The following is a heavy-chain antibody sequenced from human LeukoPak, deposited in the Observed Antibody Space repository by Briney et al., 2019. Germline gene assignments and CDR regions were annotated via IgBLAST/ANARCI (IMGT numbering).Heavy chain of an antibody. Sequence: ASVKVSCKASGYTFTGYYMHWVRQAPGQGLEWMGWINPNSGGTNYAQKFQGRVTMTRDTSISTAHMELSRLRSDDTAVYYCASSGYSSGWYGFDYWGQGTLVTVSS. CDR2: INPNSGGT. V-gene: IGHV1-2*02. J-gene: IGHJ4*02. D-gene: IGHD6-19*01. CDR3: ASSGYSSGWYGFDY. CDR1: GYTFTGYY.